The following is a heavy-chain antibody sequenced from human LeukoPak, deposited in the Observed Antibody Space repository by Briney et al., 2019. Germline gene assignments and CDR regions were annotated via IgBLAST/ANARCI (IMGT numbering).Heavy chain of an antibody. D-gene: IGHD3-9*01. CDR2: ISAYNGNT. Sequence: ASVKVSCKASGYTFTSYGISWVRQAPGQGLEWMGWISAYNGNTNYAQKLQGRVTMTTDTSTSTAYMELRSLRSDDTAVYYCASGYYDILTDLHDAFDIRGQGTMVTVSS. V-gene: IGHV1-18*04. CDR1: GYTFTSYG. J-gene: IGHJ3*02. CDR3: ASGYYDILTDLHDAFDI.